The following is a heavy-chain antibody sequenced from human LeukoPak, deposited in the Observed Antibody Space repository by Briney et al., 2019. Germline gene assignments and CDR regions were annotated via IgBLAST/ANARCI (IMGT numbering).Heavy chain of an antibody. CDR1: GYTFTGYY. J-gene: IGHJ4*02. Sequence: ASVKVSCKASGYTFTGYYIHWVREAPGQGLEWMGWINPNGGGTKYAQKFQGRVTVTGDTSINTAYMELSRLKSDDTAVYYRARDPYYTNSFDYWGQGTLVTVSS. CDR3: ARDPYYTNSFDY. V-gene: IGHV1-2*02. D-gene: IGHD3-10*01. CDR2: INPNGGGT.